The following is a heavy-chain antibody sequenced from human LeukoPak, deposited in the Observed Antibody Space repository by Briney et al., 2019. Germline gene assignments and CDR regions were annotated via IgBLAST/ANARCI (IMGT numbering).Heavy chain of an antibody. CDR1: GDIFSTFA. CDR3: AKSPALWLEKTGTAFDI. J-gene: IGHJ3*02. V-gene: IGHV3-23*01. D-gene: IGHD3-10*01. Sequence: PGGSLRLSCAASGDIFSTFAMSWVRQAPGRGLEWVSGISTISSTFYADSVKGRFTISRDNSKNTLYLQMNSLRAEDTAVYYCAKSPALWLEKTGTAFDIWGRGTMVTVSS. CDR2: ISTISST.